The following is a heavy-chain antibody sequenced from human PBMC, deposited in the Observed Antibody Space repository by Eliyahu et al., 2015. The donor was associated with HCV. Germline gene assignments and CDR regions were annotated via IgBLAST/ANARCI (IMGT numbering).Heavy chain of an antibody. D-gene: IGHD6-13*01. CDR2: ISSSSSTI. CDR1: GFTFXSYS. CDR3: ARYSSRSSWTYYFDY. V-gene: IGHV3-48*02. Sequence: EVQLVXSGGGLVQPGGSLXLXCXASGFTFXSYSMNWVRQAPGKGLEWVSYISSSSSTIYYADSVKGRFTISRDNAKNSLYLQMNSLRDEDTAVYYCARYSSRSSWTYYFDYWGQGTLVTVSS. J-gene: IGHJ4*02.